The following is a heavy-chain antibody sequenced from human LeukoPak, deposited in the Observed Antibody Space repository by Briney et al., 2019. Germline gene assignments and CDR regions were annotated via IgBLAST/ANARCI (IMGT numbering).Heavy chain of an antibody. V-gene: IGHV3-30*04. CDR2: ISYDGSNK. D-gene: IGHD2-2*01. CDR3: ARVSGPAAIFDY. Sequence: GGSLRLSCVASGFTFNSYAMHWVRQAPGKGLEWVAIISYDGSNKYYADSVKGRFTISRDNSKNTLYLQMNSLRAEDTAVYYCARVSGPAAIFDYWGQGTLVTVSS. J-gene: IGHJ4*02. CDR1: GFTFNSYA.